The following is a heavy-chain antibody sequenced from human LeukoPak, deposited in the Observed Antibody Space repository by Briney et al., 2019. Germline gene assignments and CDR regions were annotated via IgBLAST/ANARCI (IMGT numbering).Heavy chain of an antibody. CDR1: GFIFEDYA. J-gene: IGHJ4*02. V-gene: IGHV3-20*04. D-gene: IGHD3-22*01. CDR3: AKGSNLPRYYYDSSGYYLAPIDY. CDR2: IHGIGGKT. Sequence: GGSLRLSCAASGFIFEDYAMSWVRQVPGKGLEWVSSIHGIGGKTIYEDSVKGRFTISRDNSKNTLFLQMNSLRAEDTAVYYCAKGSNLPRYYYDSSGYYLAPIDYWGQGTLVTVSS.